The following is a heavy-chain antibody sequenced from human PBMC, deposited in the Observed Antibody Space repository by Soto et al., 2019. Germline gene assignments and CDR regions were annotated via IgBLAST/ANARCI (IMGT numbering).Heavy chain of an antibody. D-gene: IGHD2-2*01. CDR3: ARAGSSTFFYDY. V-gene: IGHV3-21*01. Sequence: EVQLVESGGGLVKPGGSLRLSCAASGFTFSSYSMNWVRQAPGTGLEWVSSISSSSSYIYYADSVKGRFTISRDNAKNSLYLQMNSLRAEDTAVYYCARAGSSTFFYDYWGQGTLVTVSS. CDR2: ISSSSSYI. CDR1: GFTFSSYS. J-gene: IGHJ4*02.